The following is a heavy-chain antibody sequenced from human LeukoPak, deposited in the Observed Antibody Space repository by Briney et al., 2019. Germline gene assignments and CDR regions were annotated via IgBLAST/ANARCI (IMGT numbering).Heavy chain of an antibody. J-gene: IGHJ6*03. Sequence: PGGSLRLSCAASGFTVSSNYMSWVRQAPGKGLEWASVIYSGGSTYYADSVKGRFTISRDNSKNTLYLQMNSLRAEDTAVYYCARVQHRGKAAARYYFYYYIDVWGTGTTVTISS. CDR2: IYSGGST. CDR1: GFTVSSNY. D-gene: IGHD6-13*01. V-gene: IGHV3-53*01. CDR3: ARVQHRGKAAARYYFYYYIDV.